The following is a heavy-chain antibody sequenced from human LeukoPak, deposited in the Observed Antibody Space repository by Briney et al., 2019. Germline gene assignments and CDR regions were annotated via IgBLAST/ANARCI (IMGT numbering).Heavy chain of an antibody. CDR2: IYYSGST. Sequence: PSETLSLTCTVSGGSISSYYWSWIRQPPGKGLEWMGYIYYSGSTNYNPSLMSRVTISVDTSKNQFSLKLSSVTAADTAVYYCARSDGYGLVGIWGQGTMVTVSS. CDR1: GGSISSYY. D-gene: IGHD3-10*01. CDR3: ARSDGYGLVGI. J-gene: IGHJ3*02. V-gene: IGHV4-59*01.